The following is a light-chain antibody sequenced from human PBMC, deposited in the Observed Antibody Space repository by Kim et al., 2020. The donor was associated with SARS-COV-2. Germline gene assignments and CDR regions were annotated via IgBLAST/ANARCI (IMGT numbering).Light chain of an antibody. CDR2: DNV. J-gene: IGLJ2*01. Sequence: QMLPISFSVPPHNFVYSYVSYHQHLPRTARKLLIYDNVKRPSWKTVRFSGSKSGTSGTLDITGLQTWDEAIYYCASWYGILSVVFFGGGTQLTVL. CDR3: ASWYGILSVVF. CDR1: PHNFVYSY. V-gene: IGLV1-51*01.